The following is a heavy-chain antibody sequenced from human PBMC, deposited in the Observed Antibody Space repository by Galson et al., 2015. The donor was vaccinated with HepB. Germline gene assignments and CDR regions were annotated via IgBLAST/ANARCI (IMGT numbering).Heavy chain of an antibody. Sequence: SVKVSCKVSGYTLTELSMHWVRQAPGKGLEWMGGFDPEDGETIYAQKFQGRVTMTEDTSTDTAYMELSSLRSEDTAVYYCATAYSSGWYPKSNWFDPWGQGTLVTVSS. CDR3: ATAYSSGWYPKSNWFDP. J-gene: IGHJ5*02. V-gene: IGHV1-24*01. D-gene: IGHD6-19*01. CDR1: GYTLTELS. CDR2: FDPEDGET.